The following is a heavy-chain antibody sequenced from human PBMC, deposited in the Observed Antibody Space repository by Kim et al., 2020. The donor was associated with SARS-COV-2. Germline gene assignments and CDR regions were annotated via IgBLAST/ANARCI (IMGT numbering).Heavy chain of an antibody. J-gene: IGHJ4*02. Sequence: GGSLRLSCAASVFTVSNSYMSWVRQAPGKGLEWVSSIYSGGSTYYADSVKGRFTISRDNSKNTLYLQMNSLRAKDTAVYYCARGSGQHLWGDYWGQGTLV. D-gene: IGHD1-26*01. V-gene: IGHV3-53*01. CDR2: IYSGGST. CDR3: ARGSGQHLWGDY. CDR1: VFTVSNSY.